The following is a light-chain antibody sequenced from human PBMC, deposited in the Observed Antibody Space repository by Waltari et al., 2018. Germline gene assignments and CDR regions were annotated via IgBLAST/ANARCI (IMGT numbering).Light chain of an antibody. CDR3: SSYAGSSKGV. Sequence: QSALTQPASVSGSPGQSITISCTGTSSDVGNYKRCAWYQQHPGKAPKPMIYAVSKRPSGVSDRFSGSKSGDMASLTSSGLQPEDEAEYFCSSYAGSSKGVFGGGTKVTVL. V-gene: IGLV2-23*02. J-gene: IGLJ2*01. CDR2: AVS. CDR1: SSDVGNYKR.